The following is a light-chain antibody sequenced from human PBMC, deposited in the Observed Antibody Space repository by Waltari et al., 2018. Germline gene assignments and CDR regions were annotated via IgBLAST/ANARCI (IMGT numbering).Light chain of an antibody. J-gene: IGLJ1*01. CDR2: EVN. CDR1: NSDIGIFNL. V-gene: IGLV2-23*02. CDR3: CSYAGSKTYV. Sequence: QSALTQPASVSGSPGQSISLSCSGTNSDIGIFNLVSWYQRHPDKAPKLILYEVNKRSSVVSHRVSGSKSGNTASLTISGLQAEDEADYYCCSYAGSKTYVFGPGTKVTVL.